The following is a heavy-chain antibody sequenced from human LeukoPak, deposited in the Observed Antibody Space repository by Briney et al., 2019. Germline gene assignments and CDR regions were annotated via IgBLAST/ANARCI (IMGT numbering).Heavy chain of an antibody. Sequence: SETLSLTCAVYGVSFSGYYWNWTRQPPGKGLEWIGEINHSGSTNYNPSLKSRVTISVDTSKNQFSLKLSSVAAADTAVYYCARGPEWFDPWGQGTLVTVSS. CDR1: GVSFSGYY. J-gene: IGHJ5*02. V-gene: IGHV4-34*01. CDR2: INHSGST. CDR3: ARGPEWFDP. D-gene: IGHD1-14*01.